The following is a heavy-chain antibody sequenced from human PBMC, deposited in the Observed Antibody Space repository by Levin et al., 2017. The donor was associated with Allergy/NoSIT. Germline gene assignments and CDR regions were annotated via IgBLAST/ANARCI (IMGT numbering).Heavy chain of an antibody. D-gene: IGHD2-21*02. V-gene: IGHV1-18*01. CDR3: ARIYCGGDCRDAFDI. CDR2: ISAYNGNT. J-gene: IGHJ3*02. CDR1: GYTFTSYG. Sequence: ASVKVSCKASGYTFTSYGISWVRQAPGQGLEWMGWISAYNGNTNYAQKLQGRVTMTIDTSTSTAYMELRSLRSDDTAVYYCARIYCGGDCRDAFDIWGQGTMVTVSS.